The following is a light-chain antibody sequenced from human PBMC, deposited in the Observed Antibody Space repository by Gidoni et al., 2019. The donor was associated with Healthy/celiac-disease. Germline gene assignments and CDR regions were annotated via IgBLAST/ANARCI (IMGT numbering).Light chain of an antibody. CDR2: GAS. V-gene: IGKV3-15*01. J-gene: IGKJ2*01. CDR1: QSVRSN. CDR3: QQYNNWLLYT. Sequence: DIVMTHSPATLSVSPGERATLSGRPSQSVRSNLAWYQQKPGQAPRLLIYGASTRATGIPARFSGSGSGTEFTLTISSLQSEDFAVDYCQQYNNWLLYTFXQXTKLEIK.